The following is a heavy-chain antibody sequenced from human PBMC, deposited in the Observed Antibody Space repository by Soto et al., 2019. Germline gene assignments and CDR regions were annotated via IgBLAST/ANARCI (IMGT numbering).Heavy chain of an antibody. CDR3: AGIVGATGGNWFDP. CDR1: GGSFSGYY. V-gene: IGHV4-34*01. D-gene: IGHD1-26*01. J-gene: IGHJ5*02. CDR2: INHSGST. Sequence: QVQLQQWGAGLLKPSETLSLTCAVYGGSFSGYYWSWIRQPPGKGLEWIGEINHSGSTNYKPSLKSQVTISVDTSKNQFSLKLSSVTAADTAVYYCAGIVGATGGNWFDPWGQGTLVTVSS.